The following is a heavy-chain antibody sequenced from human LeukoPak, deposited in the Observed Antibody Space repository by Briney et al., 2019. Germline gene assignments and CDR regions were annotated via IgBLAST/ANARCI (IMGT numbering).Heavy chain of an antibody. Sequence: SETLSLTCTVSGGSISSYYWSWIRQPPGKGLEWIGYIYYSGSTNYNPSLKSRVTISVDTSKNQFSLKLSSVTAAHPAVYSCASLSPTSGGYFPYTWFAPWGQGTLVTVSS. CDR2: IYYSGST. D-gene: IGHD3-22*01. J-gene: IGHJ5*02. V-gene: IGHV4-59*08. CDR3: ASLSPTSGGYFPYTWFAP. CDR1: GGSISSYY.